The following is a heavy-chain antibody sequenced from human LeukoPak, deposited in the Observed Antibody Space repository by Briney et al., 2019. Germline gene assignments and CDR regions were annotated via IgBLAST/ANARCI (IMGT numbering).Heavy chain of an antibody. V-gene: IGHV4-39*01. J-gene: IGHJ5*02. Sequence: PSETLSLTCTVSGGSISSSSHYWGWIRQPPGKGLEWIGSMCHSGSTYYNPSLKSRVTISADTSKNQFSLKLSSVTAADTAVYYCARHSFYSTAYNWFDPWGQGTLVTVSS. D-gene: IGHD4-11*01. CDR2: MCHSGST. CDR3: ARHSFYSTAYNWFDP. CDR1: GGSISSSSHY.